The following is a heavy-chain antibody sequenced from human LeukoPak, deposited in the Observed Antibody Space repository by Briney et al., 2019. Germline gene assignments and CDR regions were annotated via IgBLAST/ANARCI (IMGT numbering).Heavy chain of an antibody. CDR2: ISSNGGST. Sequence: PGGSLRLSCAASGFTFSSYAMHWVRQAPGKGLEYVSAISSNGGSTYYANSVKGRFTISRDNSKNTLYLQMGSLRAEDMAVYYCARATGYYFDYWGQGTLVTVSS. J-gene: IGHJ4*02. CDR3: ARATGYYFDY. V-gene: IGHV3-64*01. CDR1: GFTFSSYA. D-gene: IGHD3-9*01.